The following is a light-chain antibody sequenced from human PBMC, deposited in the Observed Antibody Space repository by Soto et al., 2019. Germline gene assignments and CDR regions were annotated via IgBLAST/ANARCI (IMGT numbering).Light chain of an antibody. CDR1: QSVSSD. J-gene: IGKJ4*01. V-gene: IGKV3-15*01. CDR3: QYYQNWHT. CDR2: GAS. Sequence: ELVMTQSPATLSVSPGERATLSCRASQSVSSDLAWYQQKPGQAPRLLMYGASARAAGIPARFSGSWSGTEFTLTINSLQSEDSAVYYCQYYQNWHTFGGGTKVDIK.